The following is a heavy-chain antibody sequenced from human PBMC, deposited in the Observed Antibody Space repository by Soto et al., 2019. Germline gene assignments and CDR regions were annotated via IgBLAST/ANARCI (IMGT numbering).Heavy chain of an antibody. Sequence: PGGSLRLSCAASGFTFSSYGMHWVRQAPGKGLEWVAVIWYDGSNKYYADSVKGRFTISRDNSKNTLYLQMNSLRAEDTAVYYCARDDGVAGTFPYYYYGMDVWGQGTTVTVSS. J-gene: IGHJ6*02. D-gene: IGHD6-19*01. V-gene: IGHV3-33*01. CDR1: GFTFSSYG. CDR2: IWYDGSNK. CDR3: ARDDGVAGTFPYYYYGMDV.